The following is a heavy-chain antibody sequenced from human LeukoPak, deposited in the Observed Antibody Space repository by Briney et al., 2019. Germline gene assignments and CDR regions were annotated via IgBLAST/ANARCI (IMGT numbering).Heavy chain of an antibody. V-gene: IGHV3-53*01. D-gene: IGHD3-22*01. J-gene: IGHJ4*02. CDR1: GFTVSSNY. Sequence: PGGSLRLSCAASGFTVSSNYMSWVRQAPGKGLEWVSVIYSGGSTYYADSVKGRFTISRDNSKNTLYLQMNSLRAEDTAVYYCARRRRHYYDSSGYSDYAFDYWGQGTLVTVSS. CDR3: ARRRRHYYDSSGYSDYAFDY. CDR2: IYSGGST.